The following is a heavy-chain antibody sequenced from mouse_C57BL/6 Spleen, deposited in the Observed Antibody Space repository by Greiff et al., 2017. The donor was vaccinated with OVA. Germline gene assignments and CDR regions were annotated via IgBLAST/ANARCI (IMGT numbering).Heavy chain of an antibody. V-gene: IGHV1-53*01. CDR3: ARDYYGSSYHVSYAMDY. CDR1: GYTFTSYW. J-gene: IGHJ4*01. D-gene: IGHD1-1*01. Sequence: QVQLKQPGTELVKPGASVKLSCKASGYTFTSYWMHWVKQRPGQGLEWIGNINPSNGGTNYNEKFKSKATLTVDKSSSTAYMQLSSLTSEDSAVYYCARDYYGSSYHVSYAMDYWGQGTSVTVSS. CDR2: INPSNGGT.